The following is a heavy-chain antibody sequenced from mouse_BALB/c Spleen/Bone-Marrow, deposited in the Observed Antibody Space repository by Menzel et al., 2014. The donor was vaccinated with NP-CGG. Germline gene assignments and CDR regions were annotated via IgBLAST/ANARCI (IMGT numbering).Heavy chain of an antibody. V-gene: IGHV2-2*02. CDR2: IWSGGNT. CDR3: ARNLGDGYSFAY. D-gene: IGHD2-3*01. Sequence: VKVVESGPGLVQPSQSLSITCTVSGFSLTSYGVHWVRQSPGKGLEWLGVIWSGGNTDYNAAFISRLSISKDNSKSQVFFKMNSLQANDTAIYYCARNLGDGYSFAYWGQGTLVTVSA. J-gene: IGHJ3*01. CDR1: GFSLTSYG.